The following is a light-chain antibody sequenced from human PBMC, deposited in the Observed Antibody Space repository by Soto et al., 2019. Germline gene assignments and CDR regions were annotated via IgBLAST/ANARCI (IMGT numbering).Light chain of an antibody. Sequence: QSALTQPASVSGSPGQSITISCTGSNSDIGGYNSVSWYQQHPGKAPKLLIFGVTNRPSGVSDRFSGSKSGNTASLTISALQAEDEADYYCCSYAGSSTYVFGTGTKLTVL. J-gene: IGLJ1*01. CDR2: GVT. CDR3: CSYAGSSTYV. CDR1: NSDIGGYNS. V-gene: IGLV2-14*01.